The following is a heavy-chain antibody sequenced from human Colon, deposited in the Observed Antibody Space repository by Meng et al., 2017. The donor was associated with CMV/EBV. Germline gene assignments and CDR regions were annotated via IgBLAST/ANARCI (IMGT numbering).Heavy chain of an antibody. CDR3: ARGKTMYGVTYYFDS. CDR1: GGSVKGPNDY. Sequence: GSLRLACNVAGGSVKGPNDYWHWIRQPPGKGLEWIGHVYKTGSTNYNPSLKGRVSISLDTSKNQFSLTLNSVTAADTAVYYCARGKTMYGVTYYFDSWGQGTLVTVSS. V-gene: IGHV4-61*01. D-gene: IGHD3-3*01. CDR2: VYKTGST. J-gene: IGHJ4*02.